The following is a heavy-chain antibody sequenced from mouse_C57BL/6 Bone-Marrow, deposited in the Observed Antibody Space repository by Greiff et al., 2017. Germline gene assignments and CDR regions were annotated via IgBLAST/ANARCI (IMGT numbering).Heavy chain of an antibody. D-gene: IGHD2-3*01. Sequence: QVQLQQSGAELVRPGTSVKVSCKASGYAFTNYLIEWVKQRPGQGLEWIGVINPGSGGTNYNEKFKGKATLTAYKSSSTAYMQLSSLTSEDSAVYFCERWGWLLYWYLDVWGKGTTVTVSS. V-gene: IGHV1-54*01. CDR3: ERWGWLLYWYLDV. CDR1: GYAFTNYL. CDR2: INPGSGGT. J-gene: IGHJ1*03.